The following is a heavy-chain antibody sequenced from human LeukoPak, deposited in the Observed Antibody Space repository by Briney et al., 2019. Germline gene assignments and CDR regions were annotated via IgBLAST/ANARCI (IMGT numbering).Heavy chain of an antibody. Sequence: QAGGSLRLSCAASGFTFSSYWMSWVRQAPGKGLEWVANINLDGGEKYYVDSVKGRFTISRDNAKNSLYLQMWSLRAEDTAIYYCARDSPYSDSFAYDYWGQGTLVTVSS. D-gene: IGHD1-26*01. CDR2: INLDGGEK. CDR3: ARDSPYSDSFAYDY. J-gene: IGHJ4*02. CDR1: GFTFSSYW. V-gene: IGHV3-7*01.